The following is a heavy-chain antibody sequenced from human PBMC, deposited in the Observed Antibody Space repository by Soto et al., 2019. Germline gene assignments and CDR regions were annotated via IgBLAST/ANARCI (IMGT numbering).Heavy chain of an antibody. CDR2: ISGSGDKT. J-gene: IGHJ4*02. V-gene: IGHV3-23*01. Sequence: GPLILSWAASGLIFSDYGMRWVRQAPGKGLECVACISGSGDKTFYADSVKGRFTISRDNSKNTVSLHMNSLRVDDTAVYFCAKDRFGIVGPVDYWGPGTLVTVSS. D-gene: IGHD1-26*01. CDR3: AKDRFGIVGPVDY. CDR1: GLIFSDYG.